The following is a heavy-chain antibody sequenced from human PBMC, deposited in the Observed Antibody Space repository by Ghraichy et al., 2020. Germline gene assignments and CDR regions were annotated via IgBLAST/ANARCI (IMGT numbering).Heavy chain of an antibody. D-gene: IGHD2-8*02. Sequence: SETLSLTCTVSGGSISSSSYYWGWIHQPPGKGLEWIGSIYYSGSTYYNPSLKSRVTISVDTSKNQFSLKLSSVTAADTAVYYCARLGGSLVGCCVWGKGTTVTVSS. CDR3: ARLGGSLVGCCV. CDR2: IYYSGST. CDR1: GGSISSSSYY. J-gene: IGHJ6*04. V-gene: IGHV4-39*01.